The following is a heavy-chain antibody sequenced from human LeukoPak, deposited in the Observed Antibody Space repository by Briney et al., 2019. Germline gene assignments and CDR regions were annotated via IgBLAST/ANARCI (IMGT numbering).Heavy chain of an antibody. J-gene: IGHJ4*02. Sequence: SETLSLTCTVSGYSISSGYYWGWIRQPPGKGLEWIGSIYHSGSIYYNPSLKSRVSISVDTSKNQFSLRLSSVTAADTAVYYCAGNYYGSGSYYSEDRYWGQGTLVTVSS. V-gene: IGHV4-38-2*02. CDR1: GYSISSGYY. D-gene: IGHD3-10*01. CDR3: AGNYYGSGSYYSEDRY. CDR2: IYHSGSI.